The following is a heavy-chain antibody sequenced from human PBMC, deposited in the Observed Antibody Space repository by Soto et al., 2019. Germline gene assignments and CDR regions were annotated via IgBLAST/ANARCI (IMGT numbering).Heavy chain of an antibody. CDR2: INHSGST. V-gene: IGHV4-34*01. CDR3: AASAPPATNYYYAMDV. Sequence: PSETLSLTCAVYGGSFSGYYWSWIRQPPGKGLEWIGEINHSGSTNYNPSLRSRVTMSVDTSKNQFSLKLSSVTAADTAVYYCAASAPPATNYYYAMDVWGQGTTVTVSS. J-gene: IGHJ6*02. CDR1: GGSFSGYY. D-gene: IGHD5-12*01.